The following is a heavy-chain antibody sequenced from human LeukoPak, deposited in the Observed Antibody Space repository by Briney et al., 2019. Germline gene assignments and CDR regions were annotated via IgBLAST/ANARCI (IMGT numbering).Heavy chain of an antibody. CDR1: GYTFTGYY. Sequence: EASVRVSCKASGYTFTGYYMHWVRRAPGQGLEGMGWINPNSGGTNYAQKFQGRVTMTRDTSISTAYMELSRLRSDDTAVYYCARDTTVVLYYFDYWGQGTLVTVSS. J-gene: IGHJ4*02. D-gene: IGHD4-23*01. CDR3: ARDTTVVLYYFDY. CDR2: INPNSGGT. V-gene: IGHV1-2*02.